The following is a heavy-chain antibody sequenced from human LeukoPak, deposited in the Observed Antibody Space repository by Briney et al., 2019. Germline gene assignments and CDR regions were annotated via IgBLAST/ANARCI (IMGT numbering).Heavy chain of an antibody. CDR2: TKYRSKWYN. CDR3: ARSPSGTNGAFDI. J-gene: IGHJ3*02. Sequence: SQTLSLTCAISGDSVSSNSAAWNWIRQSPSRGLEWLGRTKYRSKWYNDYVVSLKSRMTISPDTSKNHFSLQLNSVTPEDTAVYYCARSPSGTNGAFDIWGQGTMVSVSS. D-gene: IGHD1-26*01. CDR1: GDSVSSNSAA. V-gene: IGHV6-1*01.